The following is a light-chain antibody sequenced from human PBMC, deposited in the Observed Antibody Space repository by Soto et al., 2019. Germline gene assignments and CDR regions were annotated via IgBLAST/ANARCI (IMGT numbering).Light chain of an antibody. CDR2: GIS. CDR3: QQYVTSSPRT. V-gene: IGKV3-20*01. CDR1: HTISSSY. Sequence: EIVLTQSPGTLSLSPGERATLSCRASHTISSSYLAWYQQKPGQAPRLLMYGISRRATGIPDRFSGSGSGTDFTLTIPRLEPEDFAVYYCQQYVTSSPRTFGQGPKVELK. J-gene: IGKJ1*01.